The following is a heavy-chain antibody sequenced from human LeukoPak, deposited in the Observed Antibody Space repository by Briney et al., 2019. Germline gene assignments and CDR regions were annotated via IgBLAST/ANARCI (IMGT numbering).Heavy chain of an antibody. CDR2: ISRHNGNT. J-gene: IGHJ4*02. CDR3: ARHYLGSGSEAY. D-gene: IGHD3-10*01. V-gene: IGHV1-18*01. CDR1: GYSFSSFG. Sequence: ASVKVSCKASGYSFSSFGITWVRQAPGQGLEWMGWISRHNGNTDYAQRFRGRVTLTIDTSTTTADMEVRDLIPDDTAVYYCARHYLGSGSEAYWGQGTLVSVSS.